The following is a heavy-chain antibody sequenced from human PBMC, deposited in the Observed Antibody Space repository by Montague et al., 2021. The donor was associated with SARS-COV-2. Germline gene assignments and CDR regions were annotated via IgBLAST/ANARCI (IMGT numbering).Heavy chain of an antibody. CDR3: ATDPDDYSYYGAFDY. J-gene: IGHJ4*02. V-gene: IGHV3-30-3*01. CDR1: GFTFSSYA. D-gene: IGHD4-11*01. Sequence: SLRLSCAASGFTFSSYAMHWVRQAPGKGLEWVAVISYDGINKYYADSVKGRFTISRDNSKNTLYLQMNSLRGEDTAVYYCATDPDDYSYYGAFDYWGQGTLLTVSS. CDR2: ISYDGINK.